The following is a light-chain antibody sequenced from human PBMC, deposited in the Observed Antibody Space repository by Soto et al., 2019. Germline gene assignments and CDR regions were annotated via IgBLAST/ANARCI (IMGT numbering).Light chain of an antibody. CDR2: AAS. Sequence: DIQMTQSPSSLSASVGDRVTITCRASQSIRSYLNWYQQNPGKAPKLLIYAASSLQSGVPSRFSGSGSGTDFTLTVSSLQPEDFATYYCQQSYSTPNTFGQGTKLEIK. V-gene: IGKV1-39*01. J-gene: IGKJ2*01. CDR1: QSIRSY. CDR3: QQSYSTPNT.